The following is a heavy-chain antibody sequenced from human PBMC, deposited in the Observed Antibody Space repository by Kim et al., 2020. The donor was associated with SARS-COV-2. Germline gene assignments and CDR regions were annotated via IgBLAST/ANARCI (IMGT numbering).Heavy chain of an antibody. Sequence: GGSLRLSCAASGFTFSSYAMSWVRQAPGKGLEWVSAISGSGGSTYYADSVKGRFTISRDNSKNTLYLQMNSLRAEDTAVYYCAKPSGYYYDSSGYYDYWYFDLWGRGTLVTVSS. V-gene: IGHV3-23*01. CDR2: ISGSGGST. CDR3: AKPSGYYYDSSGYYDYWYFDL. CDR1: GFTFSSYA. J-gene: IGHJ2*01. D-gene: IGHD3-22*01.